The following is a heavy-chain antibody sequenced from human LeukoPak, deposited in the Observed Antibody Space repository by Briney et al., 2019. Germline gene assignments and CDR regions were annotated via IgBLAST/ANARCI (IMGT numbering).Heavy chain of an antibody. D-gene: IGHD3-3*01. J-gene: IGHJ4*02. CDR3: ARAIPPYYDFWSGYYS. V-gene: IGHV4-30-4*08. Sequence: PSETLSLTCTVSGGSISSGDYYWSWIRQPPGKGLEWIGYIYYSGSTYYNPSLKSRVTISVDTSKNQFSLKLSSVTAADTAVYYCARAIPPYYDFWSGYYSWGKGTLVTVSS. CDR2: IYYSGST. CDR1: GGSISSGDYY.